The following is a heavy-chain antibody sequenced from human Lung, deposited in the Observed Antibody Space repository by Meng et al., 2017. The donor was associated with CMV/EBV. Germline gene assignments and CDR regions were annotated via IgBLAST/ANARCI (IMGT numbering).Heavy chain of an antibody. D-gene: IGHD3-22*01. CDR2: ISYDGSNK. CDR1: GFTFNTYA. J-gene: IGHJ6*02. CDR3: VRDQGGESMIAVLIERFGMDV. Sequence: LSLTXAASGFTFNTYAMHWVRQAPGKGLEWVAVISYDGSNKYTADSVQGRLTISRDNSKNNLYLQMNSLTVEDTAVYYCVRDQGGESMIAVLIERFGMDVWGQGTXVTVSS. V-gene: IGHV3-30*04.